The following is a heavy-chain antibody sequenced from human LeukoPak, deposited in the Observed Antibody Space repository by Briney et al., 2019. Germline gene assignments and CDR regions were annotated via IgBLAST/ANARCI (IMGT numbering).Heavy chain of an antibody. CDR2: INHSGST. D-gene: IGHD6-19*01. V-gene: IGHV4-34*01. CDR3: ASYSSGWSEDY. J-gene: IGHJ4*02. CDR1: GGSFSGYY. Sequence: SETLSLTCAVYGGSFSGYYWSWIRQPPGKGLEWIGEINHSGSTNHNPSLKSRVTISVDTSKNQFSLKLSSVTAADTAVYYCASYSSGWSEDYWGQGTLVTVSS.